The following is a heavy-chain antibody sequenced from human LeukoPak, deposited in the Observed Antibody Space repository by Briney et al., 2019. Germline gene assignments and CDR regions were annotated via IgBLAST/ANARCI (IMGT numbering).Heavy chain of an antibody. CDR2: INPNSGGT. J-gene: IGHJ4*02. V-gene: IGHV1-2*02. Sequence: ASVKVSCKASGYTFTGYYMHWVRQAPGQGLEWMGWINPNSGGTNYAHKFQDRVTMTRDTSINTAYMELSNLRSDDTAVYFCARELGVAAAGPLDYWGRGTLVTVSS. CDR3: ARELGVAAAGPLDY. D-gene: IGHD6-13*01. CDR1: GYTFTGYY.